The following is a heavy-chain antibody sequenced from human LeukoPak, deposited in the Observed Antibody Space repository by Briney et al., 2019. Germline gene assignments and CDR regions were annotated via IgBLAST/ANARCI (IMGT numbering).Heavy chain of an antibody. J-gene: IGHJ5*02. CDR3: ARWAGDIVVVPAARDWFDP. CDR2: IYHVGST. V-gene: IGHV4-4*02. Sequence: PSGTLSVTCAVSGGSISSSNWWSWVRQPPGRGLEWIGEIYHVGSTNYNPSLKSRVTISVDKSKNHFSLKLSSVTAADTAVYYCARWAGDIVVVPAARDWFDPWGQGTLVTVSS. D-gene: IGHD2-2*01. CDR1: GGSISSSNW.